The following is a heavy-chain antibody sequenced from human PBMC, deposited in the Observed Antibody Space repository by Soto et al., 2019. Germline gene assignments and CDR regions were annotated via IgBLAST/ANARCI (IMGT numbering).Heavy chain of an antibody. V-gene: IGHV3-53*02. D-gene: IGHD3-10*01. J-gene: IGHJ3*02. CDR1: GLTVSSNY. Sequence: EVQLVETGGGLIQPGGSLRLSCAASGLTVSSNYMNWVRQAPGKGLEWVSVLYSGGSTHYAGSVKGRFIISRDYSKNTLYLQMNSLRVEDTAVYYCARDRPGDEGDGFDIWGHGTMVTVSS. CDR2: LYSGGST. CDR3: ARDRPGDEGDGFDI.